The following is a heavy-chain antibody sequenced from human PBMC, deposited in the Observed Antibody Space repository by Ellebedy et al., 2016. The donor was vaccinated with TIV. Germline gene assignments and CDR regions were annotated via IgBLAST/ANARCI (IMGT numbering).Heavy chain of an antibody. CDR1: GFTFSSYG. CDR2: IWYDGSNK. J-gene: IGHJ4*02. V-gene: IGHV3-33*01. D-gene: IGHD3-16*02. CDR3: ARDVGDYVWGSYRYTPSYYFDY. Sequence: GESLKISCAASGFTFSSYGMHWVRQAPGKGLEWVAVIWYDGSNKYYADSVKGRVTISRDNSKNTLYLQMNSLRAEDTAVYYCARDVGDYVWGSYRYTPSYYFDYWGQGTLVTVSS.